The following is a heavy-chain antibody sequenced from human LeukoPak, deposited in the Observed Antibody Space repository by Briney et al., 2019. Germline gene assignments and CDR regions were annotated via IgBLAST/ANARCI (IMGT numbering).Heavy chain of an antibody. CDR2: ISYDGSNK. CDR3: AKEGSSGYYYYFDY. V-gene: IGHV3-30*18. J-gene: IGHJ4*02. Sequence: PGRCLRPACAASGFTLSSYGMHWVRQAPGKGLGWVAVISYDGSNKYYADSVQGRFTISRDNSKNTLYLQMNSMRAEDTAVYYCAKEGSSGYYYYFDYWGQGTLVTVSS. CDR1: GFTLSSYG. D-gene: IGHD3-22*01.